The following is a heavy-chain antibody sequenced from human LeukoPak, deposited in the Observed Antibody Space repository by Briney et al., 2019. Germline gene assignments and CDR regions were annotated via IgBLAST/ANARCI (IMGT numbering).Heavy chain of an antibody. D-gene: IGHD2-21*01. CDR1: GFTFSDHY. V-gene: IGHV3-72*01. CDR3: ARGFNSFAM. J-gene: IGHJ3*02. Sequence: PGGSLRLSCVVSGFTFSDHYMEWVRQTPAKGLEWVARSRSKAKSYTTEYAASVKGRFTISRDDSKNSLYLQMNSLKTEDTAVYYCARGFNSFAMWGQGTMVTVSS. CDR2: SRSKAKSYTT.